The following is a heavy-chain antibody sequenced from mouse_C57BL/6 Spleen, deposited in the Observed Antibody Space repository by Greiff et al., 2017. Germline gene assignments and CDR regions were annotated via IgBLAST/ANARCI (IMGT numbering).Heavy chain of an antibody. V-gene: IGHV1-82*01. D-gene: IGHD1-1*01. CDR2: FYPGDGDT. J-gene: IGHJ1*03. CDR1: GYAFSSSW. Sequence: QVQLQQSGPELVKPGASVKISCKASGYAFSSSWMNWVKQRPGKGLEWIGRFYPGDGDTNYNGKFKGKATLTADKSSSTAYMQLSSLTSEDSAVYFCARDYYGSSYGYFDVWGTGTTVTVSS. CDR3: ARDYYGSSYGYFDV.